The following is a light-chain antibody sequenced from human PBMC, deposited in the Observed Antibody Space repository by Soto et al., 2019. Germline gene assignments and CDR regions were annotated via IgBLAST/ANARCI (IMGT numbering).Light chain of an antibody. CDR3: QQYNSYLT. CDR1: QDISNY. V-gene: IGKV1-16*01. CDR2: DAS. Sequence: DIQMTQSPSSLSASVGDRVTINCQASQDISNYLNWYQQKPGKAPKLLIYDASSLESGVPSRFSGSGSGTEFTLTISSLQPDDFATYYCQQYNSYLTFGQGTKVDIK. J-gene: IGKJ1*01.